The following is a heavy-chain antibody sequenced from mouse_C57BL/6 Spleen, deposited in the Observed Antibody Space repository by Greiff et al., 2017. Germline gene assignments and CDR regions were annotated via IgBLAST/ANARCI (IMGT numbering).Heavy chain of an antibody. CDR1: GYTFTDYE. V-gene: IGHV1-15*01. CDR2: IDPETGGT. Sequence: QVQLQQSGAELVRPGASVTLSCKASGYTFTDYEMHWVKQTPVHGLEWIGAIDPETGGTAYNQKFKGKAILTADKSSSTAYMDLRSLTSEDSAVYDCTSPYDYGSDFDYWGQGTTLTVSS. J-gene: IGHJ2*01. CDR3: TSPYDYGSDFDY. D-gene: IGHD1-1*01.